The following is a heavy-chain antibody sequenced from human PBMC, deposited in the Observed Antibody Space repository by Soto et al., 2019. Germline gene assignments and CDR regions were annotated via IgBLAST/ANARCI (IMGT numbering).Heavy chain of an antibody. CDR1: GFTVSSNY. CDR2: IYIGGST. Sequence: PGGSLRLSCAASGFTVSSNYMSWVRQAPGKGLEWVSVIYIGGSTYYADSVKGRFTISRYISKNTLYLQMSSLRAEDTAVYYCARYLYNYRTNWGQGTLLTASS. D-gene: IGHD5-18*01. CDR3: ARYLYNYRTN. J-gene: IGHJ4*02. V-gene: IGHV3-53*01.